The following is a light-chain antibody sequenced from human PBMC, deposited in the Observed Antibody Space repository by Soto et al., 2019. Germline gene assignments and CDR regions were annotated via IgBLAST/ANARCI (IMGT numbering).Light chain of an antibody. J-gene: IGLJ2*01. Sequence: QSVLTQPPSASGTPGQRVTISCSGSSSNIGSNYVYWYQQLPGTAPKLLIYRNNQRPSWVPDRFSGSKSGTSASLAISGLRSEAEADYYCAAWDDSLSGYVVFGGGTKLTVL. V-gene: IGLV1-47*01. CDR3: AAWDDSLSGYVV. CDR1: SSNIGSNY. CDR2: RNN.